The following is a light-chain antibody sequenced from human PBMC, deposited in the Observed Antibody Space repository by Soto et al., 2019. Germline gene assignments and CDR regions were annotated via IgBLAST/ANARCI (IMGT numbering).Light chain of an antibody. CDR2: GNT. J-gene: IGLJ2*01. Sequence: QSVLTQPPSVSGAPGQRVTISCTGGSSNIGAGYDVHWYQQFPGTAPKLLIYGNTDRPSGVPERFSGSKSGTSASLAISGLQAEDEAHYYCQSYDSSLSVAVFGGGTKLTV. CDR3: QSYDSSLSVAV. V-gene: IGLV1-40*01. CDR1: SSNIGAGYD.